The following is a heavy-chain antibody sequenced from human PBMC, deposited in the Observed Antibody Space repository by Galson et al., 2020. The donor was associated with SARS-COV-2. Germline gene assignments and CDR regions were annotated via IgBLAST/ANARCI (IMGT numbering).Heavy chain of an antibody. Sequence: GESLKISCKASGYTFISFYIHWVRQAPGQGLEWLGAINPSGDITSYAQKLRGRVTVTRDMSTQTVYMELSSLTSEDTAVYYCAREWGDINSSVFDYWGQGSLVVVSS. J-gene: IGHJ4*02. V-gene: IGHV1-46*04. CDR2: INPSGDIT. CDR1: GYTFISFY. D-gene: IGHD2-21*01. CDR3: AREWGDINSSVFDY.